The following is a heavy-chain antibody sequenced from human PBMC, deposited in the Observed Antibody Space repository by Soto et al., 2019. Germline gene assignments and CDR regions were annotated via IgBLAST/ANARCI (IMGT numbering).Heavy chain of an antibody. CDR2: MNPNSGNT. CDR1: GYTFTSYD. J-gene: IGHJ6*02. V-gene: IGHV1-8*01. D-gene: IGHD1-26*01. Sequence: GASVKVSCKASGYTFTSYDINWVRQATGQGLEWMGWMNPNSGNTGYAQKFQGRVTMTRNTSISTAYMELNSLRAEDTAVYYCARDWEYLDYYYGMDVWGQGTTVTVSS. CDR3: ARDWEYLDYYYGMDV.